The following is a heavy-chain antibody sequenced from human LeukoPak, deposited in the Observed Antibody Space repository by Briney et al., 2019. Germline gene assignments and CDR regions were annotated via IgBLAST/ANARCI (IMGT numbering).Heavy chain of an antibody. CDR2: VYYSGST. CDR3: ARRGRYYDTNGYYYFDY. D-gene: IGHD3-22*01. V-gene: IGHV4-59*01. J-gene: IGHJ4*02. Sequence: SETLSLTCTVSGGSMSSYYWSWIRQSPGKGLEWIGSVYYSGSTNYSPSLKSRVTISVDTSKNQFSLTLSSVTAADTAMYYCARRGRYYDTNGYYYFDYWGQGTLVTVSS. CDR1: GGSMSSYY.